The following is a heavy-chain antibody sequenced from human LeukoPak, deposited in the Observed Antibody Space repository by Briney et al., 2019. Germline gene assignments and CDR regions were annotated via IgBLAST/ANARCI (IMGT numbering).Heavy chain of an antibody. Sequence: GGSLRLSCAASGFTFSTHGMNWVRQAPGKGLEWVSGIVASGGDTYYADSVKGRFTISRDNSKNTLYLQMNSLRAEDTAVYYCAPLSIREENNFDHWGQGTLVTVSS. CDR3: APLSIREENNFDH. D-gene: IGHD3-3*02. CDR2: IVASGGDT. V-gene: IGHV3-23*01. J-gene: IGHJ4*02. CDR1: GFTFSTHG.